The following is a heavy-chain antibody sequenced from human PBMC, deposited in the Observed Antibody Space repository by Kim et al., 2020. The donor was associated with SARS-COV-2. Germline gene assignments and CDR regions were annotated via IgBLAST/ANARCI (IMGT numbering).Heavy chain of an antibody. Sequence: GGSLRLSCAASGLTFSSYAMHWVRQAPGKGLEWVAVISYDGSTKYYADSVKGRFTISRDNSKNTLYPQMNCLRAEDTALYYCARNPYGDYYFDYWGQGT. D-gene: IGHD4-17*01. J-gene: IGHJ4*02. V-gene: IGHV3-30*04. CDR2: ISYDGSTK. CDR3: ARNPYGDYYFDY. CDR1: GLTFSSYA.